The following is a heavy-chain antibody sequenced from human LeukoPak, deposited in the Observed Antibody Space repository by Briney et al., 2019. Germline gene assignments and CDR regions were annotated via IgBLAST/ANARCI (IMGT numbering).Heavy chain of an antibody. CDR1: GFTFSSYA. V-gene: IGHV3-23*01. CDR3: AKDPRVGSRVATPCH. J-gene: IGHJ4*02. D-gene: IGHD5-24*01. CDR2: VSGSGGST. Sequence: GGSLRLSCAASGFTFSSYAMSGFRQAPGRGLEWVSGVSGSGGSTYYADSVKGRFTISRDNSKNTLYLQMNSLRAEDTAVYYCAKDPRVGSRVATPCHWGQGTLVTVSS.